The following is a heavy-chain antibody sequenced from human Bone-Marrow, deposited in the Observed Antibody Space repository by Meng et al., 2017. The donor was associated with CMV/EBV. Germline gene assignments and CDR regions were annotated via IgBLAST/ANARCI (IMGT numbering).Heavy chain of an antibody. CDR2: IDWDDDK. Sequence: SGPTLVKPTQTLTLTCTFSGFSLSTSGMCVSWVRQPPGKALEWLALIDWDDDKYYSTSLKTRLTIPKDTSKNQVVFTMTNMDPVDTATYYWARRYCSSTSCLGGFDYWGQGTLVTVSS. D-gene: IGHD2-2*01. J-gene: IGHJ4*02. V-gene: IGHV2-70*20. CDR1: GFSLSTSGMC. CDR3: ARRYCSSTSCLGGFDY.